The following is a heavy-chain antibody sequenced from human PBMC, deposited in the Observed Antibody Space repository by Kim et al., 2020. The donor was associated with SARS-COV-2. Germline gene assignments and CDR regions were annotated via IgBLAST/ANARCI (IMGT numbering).Heavy chain of an antibody. Sequence: GGSLRLSCAASGFTFSSYAMHWVRQAPGKGLEWVAVISYDGSNKYYADSVKGRFTISRDNSKNTLYLQMNSLRAEDTAVYYCARDPVVVVALTWGFDYWG. CDR3: ARDPVVVVALTWGFDY. J-gene: IGHJ4*01. CDR1: GFTFSSYA. V-gene: IGHV3-30-3*01. D-gene: IGHD2-15*01. CDR2: ISYDGSNK.